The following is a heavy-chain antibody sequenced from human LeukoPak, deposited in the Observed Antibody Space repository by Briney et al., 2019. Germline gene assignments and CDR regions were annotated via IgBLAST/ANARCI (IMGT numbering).Heavy chain of an antibody. CDR2: IYHSGST. Sequence: PSETLSLTCTVSGYSISSGYYWGWIRQPPGKGLEWIGSIYHSGSTYYNPSLKSRVTISVDTSKNQFFLKLSSVTAADTAVYYCARDRGIAVSRYFQHWGQGTLVTVSS. V-gene: IGHV4-38-2*02. CDR1: GYSISSGYY. CDR3: ARDRGIAVSRYFQH. J-gene: IGHJ1*01. D-gene: IGHD6-19*01.